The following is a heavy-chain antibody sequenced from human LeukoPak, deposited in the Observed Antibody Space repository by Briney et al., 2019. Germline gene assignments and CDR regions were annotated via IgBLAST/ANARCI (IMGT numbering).Heavy chain of an antibody. V-gene: IGHV3-7*01. J-gene: IGHJ3*02. D-gene: IGHD3-10*01. CDR2: IKQDGGEK. CDR3: ARVSRRNAKWFGELKGAFDI. CDR1: GFTFSSYW. Sequence: GGSLRLSCAASGFTFSSYWMSWVRQAPGKGLEWVANIKQDGGEKYYVDSVKGRFTISRDNAKNSLYLQMNSLRAEDTAVYYCARVSRRNAKWFGELKGAFDIWGQGTMVTVSS.